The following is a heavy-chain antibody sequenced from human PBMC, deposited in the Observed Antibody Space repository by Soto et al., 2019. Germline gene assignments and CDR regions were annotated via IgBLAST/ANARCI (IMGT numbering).Heavy chain of an antibody. CDR3: AKDGIAAAGGRGQWFDY. CDR2: ISYDGSNK. V-gene: IGHV3-30*18. Sequence: QVQLVESGGGVVQPGRSLRLSCAASGFTFXSYGMHWVRQAPGKGLEWVAVISYDGSNKYYADSVKGRFTISRDNSKNTLYLQMNSLRAEDTAVYYCAKDGIAAAGGRGQWFDYWGQGTLVTVSS. CDR1: GFTFXSYG. D-gene: IGHD6-13*01. J-gene: IGHJ4*02.